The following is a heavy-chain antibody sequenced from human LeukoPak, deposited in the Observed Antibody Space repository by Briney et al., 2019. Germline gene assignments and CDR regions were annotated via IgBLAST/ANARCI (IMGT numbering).Heavy chain of an antibody. Sequence: ASVKVSCKASGYTFTGYYMHWVRQAPGQGLEWMGWINPNSGGTNYAQKFQGRVTMTTDTSTSTAYMELRSLTSDDTAVYYCARTNRYCSSTSCYTTEFRFDYWGQGTLVTVSS. CDR2: INPNSGGT. V-gene: IGHV1-2*02. D-gene: IGHD2-2*02. CDR3: ARTNRYCSSTSCYTTEFRFDY. J-gene: IGHJ4*02. CDR1: GYTFTGYY.